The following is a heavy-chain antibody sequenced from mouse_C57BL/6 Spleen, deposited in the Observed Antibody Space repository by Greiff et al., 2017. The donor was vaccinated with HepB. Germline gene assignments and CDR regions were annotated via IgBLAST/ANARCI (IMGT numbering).Heavy chain of an antibody. CDR1: GYTFTSYW. CDR2: IDPNSGGT. CDR3: ARNSEIYYGSSGYFDV. J-gene: IGHJ1*03. D-gene: IGHD1-1*01. Sequence: QVQLKQSGAELVKPGASVKLSCKASGYTFTSYWMHWVKQRPGRGLEWIGRIDPNSGGTKYNEKFKSKATLTVDKPSSTAYMQLSSLTSEDSAVYYCARNSEIYYGSSGYFDVWGTGTTVTVSS. V-gene: IGHV1-72*01.